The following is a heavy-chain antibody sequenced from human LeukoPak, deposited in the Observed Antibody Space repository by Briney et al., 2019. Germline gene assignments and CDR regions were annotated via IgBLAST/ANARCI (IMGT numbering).Heavy chain of an antibody. CDR2: ISAYNGNT. D-gene: IGHD3-9*01. V-gene: IGHV1-18*01. CDR1: GYTFTSYG. Sequence: ASVKVSCKASGYTFTSYGISWVRQAPGQGLEWMEWISAYNGNTNYAQKLQGRVTMTTDTSTSTAYMELRSLRSDDTAVYYCAGDPGNDMRYFDWLRTTDYFDYWGQGTLVTVSS. CDR3: AGDPGNDMRYFDWLRTTDYFDY. J-gene: IGHJ4*02.